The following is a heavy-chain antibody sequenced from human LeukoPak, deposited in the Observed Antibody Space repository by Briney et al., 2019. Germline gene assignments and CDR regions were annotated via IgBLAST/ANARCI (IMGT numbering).Heavy chain of an antibody. CDR3: ARHPGPAADWFGP. J-gene: IGHJ5*02. Sequence: SETLSLTCTASGGSINSITYYWGWIRQSPGKGLEWIGSVYYSGSTYYNSSLKSRVTISVDTSKNLFSLKLSSVTAADTAVYYCARHPGPAADWFGPWGQGTLVTVSS. D-gene: IGHD6-13*01. CDR2: VYYSGST. CDR1: GGSINSITYY. V-gene: IGHV4-39*01.